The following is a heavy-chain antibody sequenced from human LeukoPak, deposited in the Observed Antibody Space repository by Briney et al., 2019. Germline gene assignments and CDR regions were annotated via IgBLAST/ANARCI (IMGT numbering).Heavy chain of an antibody. CDR2: IYYSGST. V-gene: IGHV4-59*01. D-gene: IGHD2-2*01. CDR1: GGSISSYY. J-gene: IGHJ4*02. Sequence: SETLSLTCTVSGGSISSYYWSWIRQPSGKGLEWIGYIYYSGSTNYNPSLKSRVTISVDTSKNQFSLKLSSVTAADTAVYYCARMGSSRCSSTSCSPPFDYWGQGTLVTVSS. CDR3: ARMGSSRCSSTSCSPPFDY.